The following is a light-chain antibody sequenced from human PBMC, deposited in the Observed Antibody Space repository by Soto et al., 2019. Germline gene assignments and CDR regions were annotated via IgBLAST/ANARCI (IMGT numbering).Light chain of an antibody. CDR1: QSVSNN. CDR2: GAS. Sequence: EIVMMHSPATLSVSPGERATLSCRASQSVSNNLAWYQQKPGQAPRLLIYGASTRATAIPARFSGSGSGTEFTLTISSLQSEDFAVYFCQQYDNWPYTFGQGTKLEIK. CDR3: QQYDNWPYT. J-gene: IGKJ2*01. V-gene: IGKV3-15*01.